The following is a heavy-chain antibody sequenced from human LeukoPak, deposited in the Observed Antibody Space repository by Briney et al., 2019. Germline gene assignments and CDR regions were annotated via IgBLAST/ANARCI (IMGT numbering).Heavy chain of an antibody. V-gene: IGHV3-48*03. D-gene: IGHD3-22*01. CDR2: ICDSGRTI. J-gene: IGHJ4*02. CDR3: ARDRLGDYDHSGYYDK. CDR1: GLTFRSYW. Sequence: SGGPLRLSCTFSGLTFRSYWMNWVRQAPGKGLEWVSYICDSGRTIYYADSVKGRFTISRDNAKNSVYLQMNNLRAEDTAVYYCARDRLGDYDHSGYYDKWGQGTLVTVSS.